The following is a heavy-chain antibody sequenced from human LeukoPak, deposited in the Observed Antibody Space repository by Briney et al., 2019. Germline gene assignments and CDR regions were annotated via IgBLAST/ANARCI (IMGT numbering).Heavy chain of an antibody. CDR1: GFTFSAYS. CDR2: ITNTLGI. Sequence: PGGSLRLSCAASGFTFSAYSMNWVRRAPGKGLEWIAHITNTLGISYADSVKGRFAVSRDKNSLYLQMSSLRGEDTAVYYCARDLDPWYLNLWGRGTLVTVSS. CDR3: ARDLDPWYLNL. J-gene: IGHJ2*01. V-gene: IGHV3-48*01.